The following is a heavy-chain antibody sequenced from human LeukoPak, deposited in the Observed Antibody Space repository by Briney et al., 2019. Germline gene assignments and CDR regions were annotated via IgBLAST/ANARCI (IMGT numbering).Heavy chain of an antibody. J-gene: IGHJ4*02. Sequence: SETLSLTCTVSGGSISSSSYYWGWIRQPPGKGLEWIGSIYYSGSTYYNPSLKSRVTISVDTSKNQFSLKLSSVTAADTAVYYCARRGGKHNHFDYWGQGTLVTVSS. CDR3: ARRGGKHNHFDY. CDR1: GGSISSSSYY. V-gene: IGHV4-39*07. CDR2: IYYSGST. D-gene: IGHD4-23*01.